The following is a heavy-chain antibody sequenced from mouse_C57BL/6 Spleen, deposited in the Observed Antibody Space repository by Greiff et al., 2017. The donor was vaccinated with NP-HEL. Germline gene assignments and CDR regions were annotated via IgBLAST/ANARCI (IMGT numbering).Heavy chain of an antibody. CDR2: ISNLAYSI. V-gene: IGHV5-15*04. D-gene: IGHD2-12*01. CDR3: ARRLRLDYYAMDY. J-gene: IGHJ4*01. CDR1: GFTFSDYG. Sequence: EVKLMESGGGLVQPGGSLKLSCAASGFTFSDYGMAWVRQAPRKGPEWVAFISNLAYSIYYADTVTGRFTISRENAKNTLYLEMSSLRSEDTAMYYCARRLRLDYYAMDYWGQGTSVTVSS.